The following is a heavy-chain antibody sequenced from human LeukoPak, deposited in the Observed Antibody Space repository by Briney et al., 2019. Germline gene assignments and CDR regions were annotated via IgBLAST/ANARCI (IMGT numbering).Heavy chain of an antibody. Sequence: SETLSLTCTVSGGSISSSSYFWGWIRQPPGKGLEWIGSIYYSGSTYYNPSLKSRVTISVDTSKNQFSLKLSSVTAADTAVYYCARAGESRKTMVRGVYYDYYGMDVWGQGTTVTVSS. V-gene: IGHV4-39*07. CDR1: GGSISSSSYF. CDR3: ARAGESRKTMVRGVYYDYYGMDV. D-gene: IGHD3-10*01. CDR2: IYYSGST. J-gene: IGHJ6*02.